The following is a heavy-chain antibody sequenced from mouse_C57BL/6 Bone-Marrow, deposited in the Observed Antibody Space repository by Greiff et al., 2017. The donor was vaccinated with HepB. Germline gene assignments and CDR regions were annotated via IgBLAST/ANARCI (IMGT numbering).Heavy chain of an antibody. J-gene: IGHJ2*01. D-gene: IGHD1-1*01. Sequence: VQLKESGAELVRPGASVKLSCTASGFNIKDDYMHWVKQRPEQGLEWIGWIDPGNGDTEYASKFQGKATITADTSSNTAYLQLSSLTSEDTAVYYCTTYYYGFDYWGQGTTLTVSS. CDR3: TTYYYGFDY. V-gene: IGHV14-4*01. CDR2: IDPGNGDT. CDR1: GFNIKDDY.